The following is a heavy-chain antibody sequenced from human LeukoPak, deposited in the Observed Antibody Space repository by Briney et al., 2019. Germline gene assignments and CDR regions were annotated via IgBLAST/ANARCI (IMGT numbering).Heavy chain of an antibody. V-gene: IGHV1-8*01. J-gene: IGHJ5*02. CDR3: ARVSYDNSGTAWFDP. Sequence: ETSVKVSCKASGYTFTSYDINWVRQATGQGLEWMGWMNPNSGNIAYAQKFQGRVTMTRNTSITTAYMELSSLRSEDTAVYYCARVSYDNSGTAWFDPWGQGTLVTVSS. CDR1: GYTFTSYD. D-gene: IGHD3-22*01. CDR2: MNPNSGNI.